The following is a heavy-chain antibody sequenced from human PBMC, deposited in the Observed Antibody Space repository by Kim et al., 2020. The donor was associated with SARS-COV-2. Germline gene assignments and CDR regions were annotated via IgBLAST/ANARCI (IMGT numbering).Heavy chain of an antibody. J-gene: IGHJ4*02. Sequence: GGSLRLSCAASGFTFSSYGMHWVRQAPGKGLEWVAVISYDGSNKYYADSVKGRFTISRDNSKNTLYLQMNSLRAEDTAVYYCATGMRAEAVPEYWGQGTLVTVSS. CDR2: ISYDGSNK. CDR1: GFTFSSYG. D-gene: IGHD6-13*01. CDR3: ATGMRAEAVPEY. V-gene: IGHV3-30*03.